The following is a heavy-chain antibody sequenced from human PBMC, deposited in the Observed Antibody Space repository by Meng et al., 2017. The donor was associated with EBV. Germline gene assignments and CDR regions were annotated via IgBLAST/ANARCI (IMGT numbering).Heavy chain of an antibody. V-gene: IGHV1-69*01. CDR2: LIPMSGAP. CDR1: GGPFRSDA. CDR3: ASESGRGFTPDF. J-gene: IGHJ4*02. Sequence: QGQVEESGAEVKRPGSSVKISCKTSGGPFRSDAVSWVRQGPGQGLEWLGGLIPMSGAPHYAQKFQDRVTITADEYTRTHYMELGSLRSDDTAMYYCASESGRGFTPDFWGQGTLVTVSS. D-gene: IGHD3-10*01.